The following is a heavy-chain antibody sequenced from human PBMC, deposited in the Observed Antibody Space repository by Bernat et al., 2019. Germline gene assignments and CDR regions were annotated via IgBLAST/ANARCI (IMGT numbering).Heavy chain of an antibody. CDR1: GYTFSSYY. V-gene: IGHV1-46*01. Sequence: QEQLVQSGAEVKNPGASVRLSCKASGYTFSSYYMHWVRQAPGQGLEWMGISRPSGGSITYAQRFQGRVTMTRDTSTSTAYMELSGLTSEDTAVYYCARKRDYSYGMDVWGQGTTVTVSS. J-gene: IGHJ6*02. CDR3: ARKRDYSYGMDV. CDR2: SRPSGGSI.